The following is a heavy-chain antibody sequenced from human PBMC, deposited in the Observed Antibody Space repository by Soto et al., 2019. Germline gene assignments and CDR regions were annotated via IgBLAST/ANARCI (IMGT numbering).Heavy chain of an antibody. CDR3: ARGQWLIDGRSYYGMDV. D-gene: IGHD6-19*01. CDR2: ISYDGSNK. Sequence: QVQLVESGGGVVQPGRSLRLSCAASGFTFSSYAMHWVRQAPGKGLEWVAVISYDGSNKYYADSVKGRFTISRDNSKNTLYLQMNSLRAEDTAVYYCARGQWLIDGRSYYGMDVWGQGTTVTGSS. J-gene: IGHJ6*02. CDR1: GFTFSSYA. V-gene: IGHV3-30-3*01.